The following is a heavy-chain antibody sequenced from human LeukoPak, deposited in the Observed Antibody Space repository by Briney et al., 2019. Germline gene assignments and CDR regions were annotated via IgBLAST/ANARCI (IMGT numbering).Heavy chain of an antibody. CDR2: ISAYNGNT. J-gene: IGHJ4*02. CDR1: GYTFTSYG. CDR3: ASGDRVTMLRGGNIGYFDY. V-gene: IGHV1-18*01. Sequence: GASVKVSCKASGYTFTSYGISWVRQAPGQGLEWMGWISAYNGNTNYAQKLQGRVTMTTDTSTSTAYMELRSLRSDDTAVYYCASGDRVTMLRGGNIGYFDYWGQGTLVTVSS. D-gene: IGHD3-10*01.